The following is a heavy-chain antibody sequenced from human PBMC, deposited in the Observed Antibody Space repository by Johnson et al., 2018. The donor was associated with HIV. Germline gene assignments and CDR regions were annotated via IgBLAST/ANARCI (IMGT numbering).Heavy chain of an antibody. J-gene: IGHJ3*02. V-gene: IGHV3-49*04. CDR3: TRGESRRAVVGAFDI. Sequence: VQLVESGGGLVQPGRSLRLSCTASGFTFGDYAMSWVRQAPGKGLEWVGCIRSKAYGGTTEYAASVNGRFTISRDDSKSIAYLQMNSLKTEDTAVYYCTRGESRRAVVGAFDIWGQGTMVTVSS. CDR2: IRSKAYGGTT. D-gene: IGHD3-22*01. CDR1: GFTFGDYA.